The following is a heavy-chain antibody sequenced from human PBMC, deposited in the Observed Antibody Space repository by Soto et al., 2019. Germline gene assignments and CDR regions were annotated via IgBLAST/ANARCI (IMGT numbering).Heavy chain of an antibody. J-gene: IGHJ5*02. CDR1: GYTITDNY. D-gene: IGHD6-19*01. CDR2: INPNSGGT. V-gene: IGHV1-2*02. Sequence: VKVSCKASGYTITDNYLHWVRQAPGQGLEWMGWINPNSGGTNYAQTFQGRVTMTRDTSISTAYMELSRLRSDDTAVFYCARAPKVYGSSLATWGQGTPVTVSS. CDR3: ARAPKVYGSSLAT.